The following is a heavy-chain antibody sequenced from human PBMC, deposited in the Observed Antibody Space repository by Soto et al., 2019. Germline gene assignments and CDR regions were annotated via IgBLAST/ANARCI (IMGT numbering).Heavy chain of an antibody. D-gene: IGHD2-15*01. Sequence: ASVKVSCKASGYTFTSYGISWVRQAPGQGLEWMGWISAYNGNTNYAQKLQGRVTMTTDTSTSTAYMELRSLRSDDTAVYYCARFIVVVVAAKDEGWFDPWGQGTLVTVSS. CDR3: ARFIVVVVAAKDEGWFDP. CDR2: ISAYNGNT. J-gene: IGHJ5*02. V-gene: IGHV1-18*01. CDR1: GYTFTSYG.